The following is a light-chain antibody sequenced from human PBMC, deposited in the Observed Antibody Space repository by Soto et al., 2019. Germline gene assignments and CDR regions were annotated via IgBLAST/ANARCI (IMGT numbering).Light chain of an antibody. CDR1: QTISGW. J-gene: IGKJ1*01. CDR3: QQYNSYPST. Sequence: IPLTQSPANLSATVGDRGTITCRASQTISGWLAWYQQKPGKAPKLLIYDVSSLESGVPSRFSGSGSGTEFSLAISSLQPDDFATYYCQQYNSYPSTFGQGTKVDIK. V-gene: IGKV1-5*01. CDR2: DVS.